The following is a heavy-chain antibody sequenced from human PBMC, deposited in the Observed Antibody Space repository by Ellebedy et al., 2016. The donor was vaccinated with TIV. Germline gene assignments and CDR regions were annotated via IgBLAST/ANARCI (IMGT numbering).Heavy chain of an antibody. J-gene: IGHJ2*01. D-gene: IGHD3/OR15-3a*01. V-gene: IGHV4-39*01. CDR1: GGSISSYPYY. CDR2: IYYSGNT. Sequence: SETLSLTCTVSGGSISSYPYYWGWIRQPPGKGLEWIGTIYYSGNTYFNPSLKSRVTISVDTSKNQFSLKLSSVTAADAAVYYCARNVLIFTFDKWYADLWGRGTLVSVSS. CDR3: ARNVLIFTFDKWYADL.